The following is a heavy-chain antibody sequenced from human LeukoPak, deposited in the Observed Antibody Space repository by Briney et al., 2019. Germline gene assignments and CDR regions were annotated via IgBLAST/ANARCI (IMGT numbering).Heavy chain of an antibody. D-gene: IGHD5-12*01. CDR3: ARDRSGFYSADH. CDR1: GFTLSENN. Sequence: GGSLRLSCAASGFTLSENNVHWVRQAPGKGLEWVALISNDGNSKDYADSVKGRFTLSGDNSKTTVYLQMNSLRAEDTAVYYCARDRSGFYSADHWGQGTLVIVSS. J-gene: IGHJ4*02. CDR2: ISNDGNSK. V-gene: IGHV3-30-3*01.